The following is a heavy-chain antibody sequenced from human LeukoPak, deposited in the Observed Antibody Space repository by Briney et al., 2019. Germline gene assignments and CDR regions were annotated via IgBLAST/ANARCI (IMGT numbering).Heavy chain of an antibody. Sequence: SETLSLTCTVSGGSISSSSYYWGWIRQPPGKGLEWIGSIYYSGSTYYNPSLKSRVTISVDTSKNQFSLKLSSVTAADTAVYYCARRDGGSPFDYWGQGTLVTVSS. V-gene: IGHV4-39*01. CDR2: IYYSGST. CDR1: GGSISSSSYY. J-gene: IGHJ4*02. D-gene: IGHD3-16*01. CDR3: ARRDGGSPFDY.